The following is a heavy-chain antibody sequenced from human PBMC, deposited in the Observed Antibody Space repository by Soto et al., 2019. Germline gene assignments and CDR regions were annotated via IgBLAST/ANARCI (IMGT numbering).Heavy chain of an antibody. D-gene: IGHD6-13*01. CDR3: ARDRAAAGTGYYGMDV. CDR2: INHSGST. CDR1: GGSFSGYY. V-gene: IGHV4-34*01. J-gene: IGHJ6*02. Sequence: QVQLQQWGAGLLKPSETLSLTCAVSGGSFSGYYWSWIRQPPGKGLEWIGEINHSGSTNYNPSLKSRVTISVDTSKNQFSLKRSSVTAADTAVYYCARDRAAAGTGYYGMDVWGQGTTVTVSS.